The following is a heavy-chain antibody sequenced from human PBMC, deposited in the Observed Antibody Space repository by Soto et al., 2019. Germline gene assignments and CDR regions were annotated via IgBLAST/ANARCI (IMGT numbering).Heavy chain of an antibody. CDR1: GGSFSGYY. CDR3: ARGFIKYDILSRNYYYGMDV. J-gene: IGHJ6*02. D-gene: IGHD3-9*01. Sequence: PSETLSLTCAVYGGSFSGYYWSWIRQPPGKGLEWIGEINHSGSTNYNPSLKSRVTISVDTSKNQFSLKLSSVIAADTAVYYCARGFIKYDILSRNYYYGMDVWGQGTTVTVSS. V-gene: IGHV4-34*01. CDR2: INHSGST.